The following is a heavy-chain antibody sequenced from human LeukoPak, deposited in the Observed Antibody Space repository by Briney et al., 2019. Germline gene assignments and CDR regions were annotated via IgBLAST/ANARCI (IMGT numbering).Heavy chain of an antibody. CDR3: ARAIEVGAMTPFDY. Sequence: PSDTQSLPCTVSGHSISLYYGSGIRQPPGEGLEWIGSIYHSGSTYYNPSLKSRVTISVDTSKNQFSLKLSSVTAADTAVYYCARAIEVGAMTPFDYWGQGTLVTVSS. CDR1: GHSISLYY. V-gene: IGHV4-38-2*02. J-gene: IGHJ4*02. CDR2: IYHSGST. D-gene: IGHD1-26*01.